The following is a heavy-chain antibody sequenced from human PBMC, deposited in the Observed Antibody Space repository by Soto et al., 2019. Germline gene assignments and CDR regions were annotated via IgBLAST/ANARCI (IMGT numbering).Heavy chain of an antibody. CDR3: AKSIVATIVTLFDY. V-gene: IGHV3-30*18. D-gene: IGHD5-12*01. CDR2: ISYDGSNK. J-gene: IGHJ4*02. Sequence: GGSLRLSCAASGFTFSSYGMHWVRQAPGKGLEWVAVISYDGSNKYYAGSVKGRFTISRDNSKNTLYLQMNSLRAEDTAVYYCAKSIVATIVTLFDYWGQGTLVTVSS. CDR1: GFTFSSYG.